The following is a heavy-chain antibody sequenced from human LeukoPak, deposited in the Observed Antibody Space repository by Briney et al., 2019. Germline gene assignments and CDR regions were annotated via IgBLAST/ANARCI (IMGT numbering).Heavy chain of an antibody. Sequence: GGSLRLSCAASGFTFSNYAMTWVRQAPRKGLEWVSSIVGSGGSTYYADSVKGRFTISRDNSKNTLYLQMNSLRAEDTAVYYCAKTPYYYYMDVWGKGTTVTVSS. V-gene: IGHV3-23*01. J-gene: IGHJ6*03. CDR3: AKTPYYYYMDV. CDR2: IVGSGGST. CDR1: GFTFSNYA.